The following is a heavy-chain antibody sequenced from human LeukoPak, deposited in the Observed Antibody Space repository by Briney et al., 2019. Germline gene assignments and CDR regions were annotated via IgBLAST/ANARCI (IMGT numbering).Heavy chain of an antibody. CDR1: GFRFSNYA. J-gene: IGHJ6*02. V-gene: IGHV3-23*01. D-gene: IGHD3-10*01. CDR3: AKVPYSDYGSGRPPFMDV. Sequence: GGSLRLSCAASGFRFSNYAISWVRQAPGKGLEWVSTISNTGSDTYYADSVKGRFTISRDNSENTLYLQMNILRAEDTAIHYCAKVPYSDYGSGRPPFMDVWGQGTTVAVSS. CDR2: ISNTGSDT.